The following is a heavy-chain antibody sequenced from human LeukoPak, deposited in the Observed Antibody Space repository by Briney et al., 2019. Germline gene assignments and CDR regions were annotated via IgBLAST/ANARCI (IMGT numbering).Heavy chain of an antibody. J-gene: IGHJ6*02. D-gene: IGHD2-15*01. CDR3: AKEPKRMGYYYGMDV. Sequence: GGSLRLSCVASGFTFSDYFMTWIRQAPGKGLEWVSYISSSASSTYYADSVKGRFTVSRDNAKSTLYLQMNSLRAEDTAVYYCAKEPKRMGYYYGMDVWGQGTTVTVSS. CDR2: ISSSASST. V-gene: IGHV3-11*04. CDR1: GFTFSDYF.